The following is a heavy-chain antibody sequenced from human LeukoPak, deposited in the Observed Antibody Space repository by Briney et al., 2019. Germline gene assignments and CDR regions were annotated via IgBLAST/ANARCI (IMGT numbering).Heavy chain of an antibody. CDR3: ARGQYYYGSGSH. CDR2: IYYSGST. Sequence: SETLSLTCTVSGGSIRSYYWSWIRQPPGKGLEWIGYIYYSGSTNYNPSLKSRVTISVDTSKNQFSLKLTSVTAADAAVYYCARGQYYYGSGSHWGQGTLVTVSS. D-gene: IGHD3-10*01. CDR1: GGSIRSYY. V-gene: IGHV4-59*01. J-gene: IGHJ4*02.